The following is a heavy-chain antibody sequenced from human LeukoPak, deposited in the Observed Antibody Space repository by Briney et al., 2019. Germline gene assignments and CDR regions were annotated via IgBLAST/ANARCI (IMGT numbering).Heavy chain of an antibody. J-gene: IGHJ6*03. CDR3: GGVSTRYYYYYYMDV. Sequence: PGRSLRLSCAASGFTFSSYWMSWVRQAPGKGLEWVANIKQDGSEKYYVDSVKGRFTISRDNAKNSLYLQMNSLRAEDTAVYYCGGVSTRYYYYYYMDVWGKGTTVTVSS. CDR1: GFTFSSYW. CDR2: IKQDGSEK. V-gene: IGHV3-7*01.